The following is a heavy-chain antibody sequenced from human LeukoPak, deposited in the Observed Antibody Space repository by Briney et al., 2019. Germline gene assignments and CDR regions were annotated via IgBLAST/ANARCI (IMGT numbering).Heavy chain of an antibody. CDR2: IHGGGDVT. J-gene: IGHJ4*02. V-gene: IGHV3-23*01. CDR1: GFTFSNYA. CDR3: AKSPVSGSPFDY. Sequence: GGSLRPSCAASGFTFSNYAMNWVRQAPEKGLEWVSTIHGGGDVTYYADSVRGRFTISRDNSKNTLYLQMNSLRAEDTAAYYCAKSPVSGSPFDYWGQGTLVTVSS. D-gene: IGHD1-26*01.